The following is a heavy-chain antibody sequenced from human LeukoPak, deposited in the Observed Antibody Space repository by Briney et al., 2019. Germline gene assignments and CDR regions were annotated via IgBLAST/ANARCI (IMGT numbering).Heavy chain of an antibody. V-gene: IGHV4-59*08. CDR2: IFYSGTT. D-gene: IGHD2-15*01. J-gene: IGHJ4*02. Sequence: SGTLSLTCTVFGGSISSYYWSWIRQPPGKGLEWVGYIFYSGTTDSNPSLKSRVTISVDTSKNQFSLKLSSVTAADTAVYYCARTYCSGGSCHFDYWGQGTLVTVSS. CDR3: ARTYCSGGSCHFDY. CDR1: GGSISSYY.